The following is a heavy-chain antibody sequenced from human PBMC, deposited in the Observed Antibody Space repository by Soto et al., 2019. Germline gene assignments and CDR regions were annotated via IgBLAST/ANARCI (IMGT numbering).Heavy chain of an antibody. Sequence: ASVKVSCKASGYTFTGYYMHWVRQAPGQGLEWMGWINPNSGGTNYAQKFQGRVTMTRDTSISTAYMELSRLRSDDTAVYYCARVLSYDFWSGYLGDYYYYYYGMDVWGQGTTVTVSS. CDR1: GYTFTGYY. CDR2: INPNSGGT. V-gene: IGHV1-2*02. J-gene: IGHJ6*02. D-gene: IGHD3-3*01. CDR3: ARVLSYDFWSGYLGDYYYYYYGMDV.